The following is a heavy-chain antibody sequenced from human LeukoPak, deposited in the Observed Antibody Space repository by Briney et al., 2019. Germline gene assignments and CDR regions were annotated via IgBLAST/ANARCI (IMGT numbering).Heavy chain of an antibody. CDR1: GGSISSYY. CDR3: ARSVPDYFDY. Sequence: SETLSLTCTVSGGSISSYYWSWIRQPPGKGLEWIGYIYYSWSTNYNPSLKSRVTISVDTSKNQFSLKLSSVTAADSAVYYCARSVPDYFDYWGQGALVTVSS. J-gene: IGHJ4*02. V-gene: IGHV4-59*01. CDR2: IYYSWST.